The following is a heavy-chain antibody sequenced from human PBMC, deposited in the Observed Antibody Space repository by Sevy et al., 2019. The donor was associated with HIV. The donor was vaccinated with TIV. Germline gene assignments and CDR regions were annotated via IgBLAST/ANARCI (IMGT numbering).Heavy chain of an antibody. CDR1: GFTFSRLG. CDR3: ANSRGRYEGSSWLYYYYAMDV. V-gene: IGHV3-30*18. CDR2: ISEDGSDK. Sequence: GGSLRLSCAASGFTFSRLGMHWVRQVPGKGLEWVAIISEDGSDKDYADSVKGRFTISRDNSKDTLYLQMSSLRFEDTAVYYCANSRGRYEGSSWLYYYYAMDVWGQGTTVTVSS. D-gene: IGHD6-13*01. J-gene: IGHJ6*02.